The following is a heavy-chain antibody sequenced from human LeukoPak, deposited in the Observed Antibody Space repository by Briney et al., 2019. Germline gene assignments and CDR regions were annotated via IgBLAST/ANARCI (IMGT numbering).Heavy chain of an antibody. CDR3: ARLRFGELEDPDAFDI. CDR1: GDTFTSYD. D-gene: IGHD3-10*01. J-gene: IGHJ3*02. CDR2: MNPNSGNT. V-gene: IGHV1-8*01. Sequence: ASVKVSCKASGDTFTSYDINWVRKATGQGLEWMGWMNPNSGNTGYAQKFQGRVTMTRNTSISTAYMELSSLRSEDTAVYYCARLRFGELEDPDAFDIWGQGTMVTVSS.